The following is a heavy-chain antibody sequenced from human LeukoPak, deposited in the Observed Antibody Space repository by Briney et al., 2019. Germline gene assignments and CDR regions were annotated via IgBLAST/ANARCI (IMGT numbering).Heavy chain of an antibody. Sequence: SETLSLTCTVSGGSISSYYWSWIRQPPGKGLGWIGYIYYSGSTNYNPSLKSRVTISVDTSKNQFSLKLSSVTAADTAVYYCARVLLWSPLGGFDYWGQGTLVTVSS. CDR2: IYYSGST. D-gene: IGHD3-10*01. CDR3: ARVLLWSPLGGFDY. J-gene: IGHJ4*02. CDR1: GGSISSYY. V-gene: IGHV4-59*01.